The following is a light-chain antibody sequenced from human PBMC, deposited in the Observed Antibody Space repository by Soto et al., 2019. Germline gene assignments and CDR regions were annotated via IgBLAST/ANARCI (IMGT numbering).Light chain of an antibody. V-gene: IGKV3-20*01. CDR2: AAS. CDR3: QQCGSSPWT. CDR1: QSVSSN. Sequence: EKVMTQSPATLSVSPGERATLSCRASQSVSSNLAWYQQKPGQAPRLLIYAASSRATGIPDRFSGGGSGTDFTLTISRLEPEDFAVYYCQQCGSSPWTFGQGTKVDI. J-gene: IGKJ1*01.